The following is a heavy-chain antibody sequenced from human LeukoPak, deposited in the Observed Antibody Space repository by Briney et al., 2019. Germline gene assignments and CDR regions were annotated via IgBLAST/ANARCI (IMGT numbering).Heavy chain of an antibody. V-gene: IGHV4-34*01. Sequence: PSETLSLTCAVYGGSFSGYYWSWIRQPPGKGLEWIGSMYYSGSTYYNPSLKSRVTISVDTSKNQFSLKLSSVTAADTAVYYCARHSWGAGLFDYWGQGTLVTVSS. J-gene: IGHJ4*02. D-gene: IGHD1-26*01. CDR3: ARHSWGAGLFDY. CDR1: GGSFSGYY. CDR2: MYYSGST.